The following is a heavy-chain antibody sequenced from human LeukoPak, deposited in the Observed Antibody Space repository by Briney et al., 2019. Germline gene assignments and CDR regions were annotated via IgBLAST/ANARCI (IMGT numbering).Heavy chain of an antibody. D-gene: IGHD4-17*01. J-gene: IGHJ6*02. CDR2: IYYSGST. V-gene: IGHV4-39*07. CDR3: AKETGRVTTFGYYYYGVDV. Sequence: SETLSLTCTVSGGSISSGSYYWGWIRQPPGKGLEWIGSIYYSGSTYYNPSLRSRVTISVDTSKNQFSLKVSSVTAADTAVYYCAKETGRVTTFGYYYYGVDVWGQGTTVTVSS. CDR1: GGSISSGSYY.